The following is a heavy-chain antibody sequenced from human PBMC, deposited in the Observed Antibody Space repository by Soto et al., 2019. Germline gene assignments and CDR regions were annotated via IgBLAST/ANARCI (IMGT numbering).Heavy chain of an antibody. CDR2: ISYDGSNK. CDR1: GFTFSSYA. CDR3: ARGGESRQWLANYYSYGMDV. D-gene: IGHD6-19*01. J-gene: IGHJ6*02. V-gene: IGHV3-30-3*01. Sequence: GGSLRLSCAASGFTFSSYAMHWVRQAPGKGLEWVAVISYDGSNKYYADSVKSRFTISRDNSKNTLYLQMNSLRAEDTAVYYCARGGESRQWLANYYSYGMDVWGQGTTVTVSS.